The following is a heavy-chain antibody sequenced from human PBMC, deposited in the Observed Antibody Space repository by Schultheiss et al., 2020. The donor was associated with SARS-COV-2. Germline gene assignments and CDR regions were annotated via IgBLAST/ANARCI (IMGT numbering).Heavy chain of an antibody. CDR1: GFTFSSYS. CDR3: AREGGGSGWFHDAFDI. CDR2: ISSSSSYI. J-gene: IGHJ3*02. V-gene: IGHV3-21*01. Sequence: GGSLRLSCAASGFTFSSYSMNWVRQAPGKGLEWVSSISSSSSYIYYADSVKGRFTISRDNAKNSLYLQMNSLRAEDTAVYYCAREGGGSGWFHDAFDIWGQGTMVTVSS. D-gene: IGHD6-19*01.